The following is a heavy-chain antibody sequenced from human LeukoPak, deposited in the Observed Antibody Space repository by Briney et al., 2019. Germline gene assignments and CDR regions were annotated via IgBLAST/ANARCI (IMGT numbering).Heavy chain of an antibody. J-gene: IGHJ6*03. CDR1: GFTFPTYA. D-gene: IGHD3-3*01. Sequence: GGSLRLSCAASGFTFPTYAMKWVRQAPGKGLEWVSSIRVSDGAAFYADSVKGRFTISRDDSKNTLFLQMNSLRAEDTAVYYCAKDGRGDFWSGYYYYMDVWGKGTTVTVSS. V-gene: IGHV3-23*01. CDR2: IRVSDGAA. CDR3: AKDGRGDFWSGYYYYMDV.